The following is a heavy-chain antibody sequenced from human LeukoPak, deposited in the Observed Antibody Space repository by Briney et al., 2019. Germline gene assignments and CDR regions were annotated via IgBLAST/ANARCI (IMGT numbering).Heavy chain of an antibody. J-gene: IGHJ4*02. V-gene: IGHV3-21*01. CDR2: IGGPSDYI. CDR3: ASSTYNYGPLTRFDY. D-gene: IGHD5-18*01. Sequence: GTLSLTCTVSGDSINSLDLWSWVRQPPGKGLEWVSSIGGPSDYIYNADSVQGRFTISRDNAKNSLYLQMSSLRAEDTAVYYCASSTYNYGPLTRFDYWGQGTLVTVSS. CDR1: GDSINSLD.